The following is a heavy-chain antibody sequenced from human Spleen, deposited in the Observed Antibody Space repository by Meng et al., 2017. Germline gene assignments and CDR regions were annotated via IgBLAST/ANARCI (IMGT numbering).Heavy chain of an antibody. CDR2: MYHSGGT. D-gene: IGHD4-23*01. J-gene: IGHJ4*02. Sequence: SEPLSLTCVVSGYSIRSGYYWGWIRQPPGKGLDWIGSMYHSGGTYYNPSLKSRVTISLDTSKNQFSLDLNFVTAADTAVYYCGRGDYGGRLFDYWGQGTLVTVSS. CDR3: GRGDYGGRLFDY. V-gene: IGHV4-38-2*01. CDR1: GYSIRSGYY.